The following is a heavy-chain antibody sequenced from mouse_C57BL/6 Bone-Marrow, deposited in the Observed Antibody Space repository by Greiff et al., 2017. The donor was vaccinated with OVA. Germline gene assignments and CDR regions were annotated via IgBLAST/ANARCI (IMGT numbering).Heavy chain of an antibody. V-gene: IGHV1-9*01. J-gene: IGHJ4*01. CDR2: ILPGSGST. CDR1: GYTFTGYW. D-gene: IGHD1-1*01. Sequence: QVQLQQSGAELMKPGASVKLSCKATGYTFTGYWIEWVKQRPGHGLEWIGEILPGSGSTNYNEKFKGKATFTADTSSNTAYMQLSSLTTDDSAIYYCARAYYYGSSYCYAMDYWGQGTSVTVSS. CDR3: ARAYYYGSSYCYAMDY.